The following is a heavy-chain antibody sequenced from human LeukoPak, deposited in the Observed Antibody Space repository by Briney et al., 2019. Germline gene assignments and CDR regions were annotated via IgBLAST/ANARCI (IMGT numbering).Heavy chain of an antibody. CDR2: INHSGST. J-gene: IGHJ6*02. CDR1: GGSFSGYY. V-gene: IGHV4-34*01. Sequence: PSETLSLTCAVYGGSFSGYYWSWIRQPPGKGLEWIGEINHSGSTNYNPSLKSRVTISVDTSKNQFSLKLSSVTAADTAVYYCARHAIVVVPAAISYYYYGMDVWGQGTTVTVSS. CDR3: ARHAIVVVPAAISYYYYGMDV. D-gene: IGHD2-2*01.